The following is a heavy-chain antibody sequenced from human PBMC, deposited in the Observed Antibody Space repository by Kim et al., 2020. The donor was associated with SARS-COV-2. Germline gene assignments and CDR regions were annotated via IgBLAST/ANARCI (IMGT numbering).Heavy chain of an antibody. V-gene: IGHV4-4*09. J-gene: IGHJ5*02. Sequence: NYHPPLKSRVTISVDTSKTQYSLKGSAVTAADTAVYYCARYSSTWNRFDPWGQGTLVTVSS. CDR3: ARYSSTWNRFDP. D-gene: IGHD6-13*01.